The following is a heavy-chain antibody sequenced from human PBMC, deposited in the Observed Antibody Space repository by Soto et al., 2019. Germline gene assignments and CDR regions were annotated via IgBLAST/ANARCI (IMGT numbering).Heavy chain of an antibody. CDR3: ERTSAAGKYYYGMDV. Sequence: KIHRKGLEWMGIIYPGDSDTRYSPSFQGQVTSSADKSISNAYLQWSSLKASDTAMYYCERTSAAGKYYYGMDVWGQGTTVTVSS. D-gene: IGHD6-13*01. J-gene: IGHJ6*02. V-gene: IGHV5-51*01. CDR2: IYPGDSDT.